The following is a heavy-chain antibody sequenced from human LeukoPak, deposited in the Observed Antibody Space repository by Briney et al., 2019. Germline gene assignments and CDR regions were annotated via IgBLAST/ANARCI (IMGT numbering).Heavy chain of an antibody. CDR1: GDPFTGYY. CDR3: AGSRGGSLTLDF. CDR2: INPKTDVT. J-gene: IGHJ4*02. Sequence: GVSVKVSCKTSGDPFTGYYLHWVRQAPGQGLQWMGWINPKTDVTNYAQKFQGRVTMTSDTSINTIFMELTRVTYDDTAVYFCAGSRGGSLTLDFWGLGSLVTVSS. V-gene: IGHV1-2*02. D-gene: IGHD2-15*01.